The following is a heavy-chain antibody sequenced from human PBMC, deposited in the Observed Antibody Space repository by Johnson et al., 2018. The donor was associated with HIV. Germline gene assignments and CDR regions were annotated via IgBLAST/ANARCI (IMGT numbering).Heavy chain of an antibody. V-gene: IGHV3-74*02. J-gene: IGHJ3*02. Sequence: VQLVESGGGLVQPGGSLRLSCAASGFTFSSYWMNWVRQAPGKGLVWVSRINSDGSSTTYADSVKGRFTISRENAKNILYLQMNSLRAEDTAVYYCARVPVVIGGVRKAFDIWGQGTMVTVSS. CDR1: GFTFSSYW. CDR2: INSDGSST. D-gene: IGHD3-16*01. CDR3: ARVPVVIGGVRKAFDI.